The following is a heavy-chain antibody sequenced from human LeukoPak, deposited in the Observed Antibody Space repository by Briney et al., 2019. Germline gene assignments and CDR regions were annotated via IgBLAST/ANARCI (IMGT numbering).Heavy chain of an antibody. J-gene: IGHJ5*02. V-gene: IGHV4-38-2*02. CDR2: IYHSGST. CDR1: GYSISSGYY. D-gene: IGHD6-13*01. Sequence: KASETLSLTCTVSGYSISSGYYWGWIRQPPGKGLEWIGSIYHSGSTYYNPSLKSRVTISVDTSKNQFSLKLSSVTAADTAVYYCARTFGLSAAAGPGENWFDPWGQGTLVTVSS. CDR3: ARTFGLSAAAGPGENWFDP.